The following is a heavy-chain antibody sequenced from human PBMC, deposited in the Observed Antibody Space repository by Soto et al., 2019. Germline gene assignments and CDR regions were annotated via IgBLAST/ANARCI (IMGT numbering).Heavy chain of an antibody. J-gene: IGHJ4*02. CDR2: ISYDGGET. D-gene: IGHD2-8*01. CDR3: AITNVADASFDY. CDR1: GFMFSNYG. Sequence: QVQLVESGGGVVHPGRSLSLSCAGSGFMFSNYGMHWVRRAPGKGLEWVAFISYDGGETFYADSVKGRFTISRENAERTLFLHMRSLKKEDTAVYYFAITNVADASFDYWGQGTLVTVSS. V-gene: IGHV3-30*03.